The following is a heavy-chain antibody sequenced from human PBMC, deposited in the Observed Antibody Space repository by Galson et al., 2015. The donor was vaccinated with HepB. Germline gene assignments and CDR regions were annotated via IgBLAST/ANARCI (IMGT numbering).Heavy chain of an antibody. D-gene: IGHD2-8*01. J-gene: IGHJ4*02. CDR3: ARGGLNYFDF. CDR1: GFAFSGYW. V-gene: IGHV3-7*01. Sequence: SLRLSCAASGFAFSGYWMSWVRQAPGKGLEWVANINQVGSEKFSVDSVRGRFIMSRDNAKDSLYLQMNSLRAGDTAVYYCARGGLNYFDFWGQGTLVTVSS. CDR2: INQVGSEK.